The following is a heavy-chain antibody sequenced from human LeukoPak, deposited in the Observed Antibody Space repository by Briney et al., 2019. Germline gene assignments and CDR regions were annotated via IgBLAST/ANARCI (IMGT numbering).Heavy chain of an antibody. D-gene: IGHD6-13*01. CDR1: GGSFSGYY. V-gene: IGHV4-34*01. J-gene: IGHJ4*02. Sequence: MSSETLSLTCAVYGGSFSGYYWSWIRQPPGKGLEWIGEINHSGSTNYNPSLKSRVTISVDTSKNQFSLKLTSVAAADTAVYYCARVGQLAFDYWGQGTLVTVSS. CDR3: ARVGQLAFDY. CDR2: INHSGST.